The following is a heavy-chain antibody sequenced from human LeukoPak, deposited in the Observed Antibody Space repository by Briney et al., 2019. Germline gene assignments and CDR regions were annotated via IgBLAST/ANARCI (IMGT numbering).Heavy chain of an antibody. Sequence: GGSLRLSCAASGFSVSSNYMSWVRQAPGKGLEWVSVIYSGGSTNYADSVKGRFIISRDNSKNTLYLQMNSLRAEDTAVYYCARDHSGSYAYWGQGTLVTVSS. V-gene: IGHV3-53*01. D-gene: IGHD1-26*01. CDR2: IYSGGST. CDR1: GFSVSSNY. J-gene: IGHJ4*02. CDR3: ARDHSGSYAY.